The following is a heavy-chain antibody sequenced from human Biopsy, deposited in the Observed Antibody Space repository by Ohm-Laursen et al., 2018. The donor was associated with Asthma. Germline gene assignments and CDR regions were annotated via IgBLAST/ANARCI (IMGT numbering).Heavy chain of an antibody. J-gene: IGHJ6*02. D-gene: IGHD4-17*01. CDR2: IYSGGST. Sequence: GSLRLSCAASGFSVSSNYMGWVRQAPGKGLEWVSVIYSGGSTYYADSVKGRFTISRDNSKNTLYLQMNSLRAEDTAVYYCAREGGDYLSGYYYYYGMDVWGQGTTVTVSS. CDR1: GFSVSSNY. V-gene: IGHV3-53*05. CDR3: AREGGDYLSGYYYYYGMDV.